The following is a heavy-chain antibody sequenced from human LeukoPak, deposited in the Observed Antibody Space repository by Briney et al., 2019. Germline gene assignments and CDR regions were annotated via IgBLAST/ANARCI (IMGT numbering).Heavy chain of an antibody. Sequence: ASVKVSCKASGYTFTSYDFNWVRQATGQRPEWMGWMSPNSGDTGYAQKFQDRVTMTRNTSISTAYMELSSLRSDDTAVYYCAREVVGATYYFDYWGQGTLVTVSS. D-gene: IGHD1-26*01. CDR2: MSPNSGDT. CDR1: GYTFTSYD. J-gene: IGHJ4*02. CDR3: AREVVGATYYFDY. V-gene: IGHV1-8*01.